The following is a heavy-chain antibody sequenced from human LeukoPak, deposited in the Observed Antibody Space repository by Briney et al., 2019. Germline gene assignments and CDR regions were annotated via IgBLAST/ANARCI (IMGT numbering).Heavy chain of an antibody. D-gene: IGHD1-26*01. CDR3: ARESHEGATRAYNWFDP. CDR1: GFTFNTFA. Sequence: GGSLRLSCAATGFTFNTFAMHWVRQAPGKGLEWLGLISYDGDKQIYPASVKGRFSFSRDNSNNTLYLQMNNLRPEDTALYYCARESHEGATRAYNWFDPWGQGTLVTVSS. CDR2: ISYDGDKQ. V-gene: IGHV3-30-3*01. J-gene: IGHJ5*02.